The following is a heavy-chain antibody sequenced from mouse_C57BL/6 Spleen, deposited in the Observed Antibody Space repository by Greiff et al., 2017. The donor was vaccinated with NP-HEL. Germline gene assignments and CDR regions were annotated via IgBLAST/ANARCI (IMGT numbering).Heavy chain of an antibody. CDR3: ASGGLTGAWFAY. Sequence: VQLQQSGPELVKPGASVKISCKASGYAFSSSWMNWVKQRPGKGLEWIGRIYPGDGDTNYNGKFKGKATLTADKSSSTAYMKLSSLTSEDSAVYFWASGGLTGAWFAYWGQGTLVTVSA. CDR1: GYAFSSSW. V-gene: IGHV1-82*01. CDR2: IYPGDGDT. J-gene: IGHJ3*01. D-gene: IGHD4-1*01.